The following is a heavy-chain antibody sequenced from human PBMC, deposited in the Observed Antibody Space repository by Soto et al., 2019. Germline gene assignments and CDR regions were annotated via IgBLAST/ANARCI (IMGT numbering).Heavy chain of an antibody. V-gene: IGHV1-18*01. D-gene: IGHD1-26*01. CDR2: ISAYNGNT. CDR3: ARVVVGATSNAFDI. J-gene: IGHJ3*02. CDR1: GYTFTWYG. Sequence: QVHLVQSGAEVKKPGASVKVSCKASGYTFTWYGISWVRQAPGQGLEWMGWISAYNGNTNYAQKLQGRVTMTTETTTSTVYMELKSLRSDDTAVYYCARVVVGATSNAFDIWGQGTMVTVSS.